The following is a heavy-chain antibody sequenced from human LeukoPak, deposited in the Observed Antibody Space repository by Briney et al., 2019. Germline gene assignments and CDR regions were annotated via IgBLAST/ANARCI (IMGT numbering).Heavy chain of an antibody. Sequence: PGGSLRLSCAASGFTFSSYWMHWVRQAPGKGLVWVSRVKSDGSSASYADSAKGRFTMSRDNAKNTLFLQMDSLRVEDTAVYYCARGRGAAWYFDYWGQGTMVTVSS. CDR2: VKSDGSSA. J-gene: IGHJ4*02. CDR1: GFTFSSYW. D-gene: IGHD6-25*01. CDR3: ARGRGAAWYFDY. V-gene: IGHV3-74*01.